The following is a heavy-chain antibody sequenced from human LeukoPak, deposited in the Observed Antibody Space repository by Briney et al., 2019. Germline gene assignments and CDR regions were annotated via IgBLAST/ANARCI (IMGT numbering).Heavy chain of an antibody. Sequence: GASVKVSCKASGYTFTSYDINWVRQATGQGPEWMGWMSPNSGNTGHAQKFQGRVTMTRSTSMSTAYMELSSPRSEDTAVYYCARDHTPPDYYDSSGYYRLAYVYWGQGTLVTVSS. CDR1: GYTFTSYD. CDR3: ARDHTPPDYYDSSGYYRLAYVY. J-gene: IGHJ4*02. D-gene: IGHD3-22*01. V-gene: IGHV1-8*01. CDR2: MSPNSGNT.